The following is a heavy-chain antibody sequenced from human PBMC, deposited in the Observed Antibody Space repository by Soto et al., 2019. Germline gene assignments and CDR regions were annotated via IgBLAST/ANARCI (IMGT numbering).Heavy chain of an antibody. CDR3: VIAHLGSDRYTLEPLDP. Sequence: QPLSLIGAICRDSVPINGAACNWIRKSPSRGLEWLESTYYRSKWYNDYAISVKSRITINPDTSKNQFSLQLNSVIPEDTAVYYFVIAHLGSDRYTLEPLDPWGQGTRVTVSS. CDR2: TYYRSKWYN. V-gene: IGHV6-1*01. CDR1: RDSVPINGAA. D-gene: IGHD1-1*01. J-gene: IGHJ5*02.